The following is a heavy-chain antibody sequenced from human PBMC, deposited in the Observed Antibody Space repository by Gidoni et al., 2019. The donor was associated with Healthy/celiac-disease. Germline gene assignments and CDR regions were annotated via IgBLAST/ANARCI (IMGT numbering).Heavy chain of an antibody. CDR1: GVTFSSYA. J-gene: IGHJ4*02. CDR2: VSGRGGTT. Sequence: EVQLLESGGGLLQPGGFFNLSCQASGVTFSSYALSWVRQAPGKGLEWVSAVSGRGGTTYYADSVKGRFTISRDNSKNTLYLQMNSLRAEDTAVYYCAKKDIVVVPAFFDYWGQGTLVTVSS. CDR3: AKKDIVVVPAFFDY. V-gene: IGHV3-23*01. D-gene: IGHD2-2*01.